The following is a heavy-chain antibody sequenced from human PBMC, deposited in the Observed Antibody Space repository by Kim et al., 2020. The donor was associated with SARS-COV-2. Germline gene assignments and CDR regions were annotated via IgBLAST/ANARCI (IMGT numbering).Heavy chain of an antibody. D-gene: IGHD6-13*01. J-gene: IGHJ3*02. CDR1: GFTFSSYA. CDR2: ISYDGSNK. CDR3: ARESSWYLPHDAFDI. Sequence: GGSLRLSCAASGFTFSSYAMHWVRQAPGKGLEWVAVISYDGSNKYYADSVKGRFTISRDNSKNTLYLQMNSLRAEDTAVYYCARESSWYLPHDAFDIWG. V-gene: IGHV3-30*04.